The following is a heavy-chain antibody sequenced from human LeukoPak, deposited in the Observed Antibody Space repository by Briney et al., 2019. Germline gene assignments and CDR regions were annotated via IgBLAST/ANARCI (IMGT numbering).Heavy chain of an antibody. CDR3: AKNSRIVVGATTPEDY. Sequence: GGSLRLSCAASGFTVSSNYMSWVRQAPGKGLEWVSAISGSGGSTYYADSVKGRFTISRDNSKNTLYLQMNSLRAEDTAVYYCAKNSRIVVGATTPEDYWGQGTLVTVSS. CDR1: GFTVSSNY. D-gene: IGHD1-26*01. J-gene: IGHJ4*02. V-gene: IGHV3-23*01. CDR2: ISGSGGST.